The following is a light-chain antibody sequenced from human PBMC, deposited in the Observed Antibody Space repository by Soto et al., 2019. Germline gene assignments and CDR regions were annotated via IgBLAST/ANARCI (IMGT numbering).Light chain of an antibody. CDR1: SSDVGSYNL. CDR2: EVS. V-gene: IGLV2-23*02. J-gene: IGLJ3*02. CDR3: CSYAGSSIEV. Sequence: QSALTQPASVSGSPGQSITISCTGTSSDVGSYNLVSWYQQHPGKALKLMIYEVSKRPSGVSNRFSGSKSGNTASLTISGLQAEDEADYYCCSYAGSSIEVFGGGTKL.